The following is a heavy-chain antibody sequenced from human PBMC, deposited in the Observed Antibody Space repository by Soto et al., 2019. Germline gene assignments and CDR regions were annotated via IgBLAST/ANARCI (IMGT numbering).Heavy chain of an antibody. V-gene: IGHV3-7*01. CDR1: GFTLSGRW. CDR2: IKPDGSDK. D-gene: IGHD3-16*01. J-gene: IGHJ4*02. Sequence: GGSLRLSCAGFGFTLSGRWMSWVRQAPGKGLEWVANIKPDGSDKYYVDSVKGRFTISRDDAKNSLYLQMNSLRAEDTAVYYCAIGRFWGQGTLVTVSS. CDR3: AIGRF.